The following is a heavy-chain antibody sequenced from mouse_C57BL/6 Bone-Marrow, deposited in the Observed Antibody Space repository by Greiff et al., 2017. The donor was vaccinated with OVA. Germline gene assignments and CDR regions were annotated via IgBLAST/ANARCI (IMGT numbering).Heavy chain of an antibody. J-gene: IGHJ4*01. CDR1: GYTFTNYW. CDR2: IYPGGGYT. D-gene: IGHD1-1*01. CDR3: ARFYYGSSLYAMDY. V-gene: IGHV1-63*01. Sequence: VKVVESGAELVRPGTSVKMSCKASGYTFTNYWIGWAKQRPGHGLEWIGDIYPGGGYTNYNEKFKGKATLTADKSSSTAYMQFSSLTSEDSAIYYCARFYYGSSLYAMDYWGQGTSVTVSS.